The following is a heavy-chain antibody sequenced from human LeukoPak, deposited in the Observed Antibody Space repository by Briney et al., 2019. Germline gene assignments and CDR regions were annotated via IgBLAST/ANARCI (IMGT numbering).Heavy chain of an antibody. CDR2: INHSGST. CDR1: GGSFSGYY. D-gene: IGHD6-13*01. V-gene: IGHV4-34*01. CDR3: ARSIAAADDY. Sequence: SETLSLTCAVYGGSFSGYYWSWIRQPPGKGLEWIGEINHSGSTNYNPSLKSRVTISVDTSKNQFSLKLSSVTAADTAVCYCARSIAAADDYWGQGTLVTVSS. J-gene: IGHJ4*02.